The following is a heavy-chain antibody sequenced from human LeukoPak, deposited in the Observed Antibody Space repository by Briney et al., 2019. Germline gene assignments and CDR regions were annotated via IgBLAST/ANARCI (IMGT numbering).Heavy chain of an antibody. Sequence: PSETLSLTCTVSGGSISSYYWSWIRQPPGKGLEWIGYIYYSGSTNYNPSLKSRVTTSVDTSKNQFSLKLSSVTAADTAVYYCARSPDIVATLDAFDIWGQGTMVTVSS. CDR1: GGSISSYY. V-gene: IGHV4-59*01. CDR2: IYYSGST. D-gene: IGHD5-12*01. J-gene: IGHJ3*02. CDR3: ARSPDIVATLDAFDI.